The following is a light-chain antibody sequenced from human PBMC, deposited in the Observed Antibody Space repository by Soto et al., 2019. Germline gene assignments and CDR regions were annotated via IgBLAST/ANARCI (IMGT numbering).Light chain of an antibody. Sequence: EIVMTQSPSTLAVSPGQRATLSCRASQSVSISLAWYQQKPGQAPRLLIYAASTRATGIPDRFSGSGSGTDFTLTISSLQPEDFETYYCQQSYSNPLTFGQGTKVDIK. J-gene: IGKJ1*01. CDR2: AAS. CDR3: QQSYSNPLT. CDR1: QSVSIS. V-gene: IGKV3-15*01.